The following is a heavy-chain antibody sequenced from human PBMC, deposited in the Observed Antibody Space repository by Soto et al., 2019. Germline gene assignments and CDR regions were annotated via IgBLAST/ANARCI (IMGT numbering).Heavy chain of an antibody. CDR3: ATFGSGSLPIDY. CDR1: GYTLTELS. V-gene: IGHV1-24*01. CDR2: FDPEDGET. D-gene: IGHD3-10*01. Sequence: ASVKVSCKVSGYTLTELSMHWVRQAPGKGLEWMGGFDPEDGETIYAQKFQGRVTMTEDTSTDTAYMELSSLRSEDTAVYYCATFGSGSLPIDYWGQGTLVTVSS. J-gene: IGHJ4*02.